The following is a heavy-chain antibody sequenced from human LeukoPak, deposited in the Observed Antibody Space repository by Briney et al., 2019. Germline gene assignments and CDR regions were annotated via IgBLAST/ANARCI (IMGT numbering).Heavy chain of an antibody. CDR3: ARSVLLWFGESFLYHYGIYA. J-gene: IGHJ6*01. Sequence: SETLSLTCAVYGGSFSGYDWSWIRQPPGKGLEWIGEINHSGSTNYNPSLKRRVTISVDTSKNQFSLKRISVTAADTAVYYCARSVLLWFGESFLYHYGIYAWGRGAAVTVSS. D-gene: IGHD3-10*01. CDR2: INHSGST. V-gene: IGHV4-34*01. CDR1: GGSFSGYD.